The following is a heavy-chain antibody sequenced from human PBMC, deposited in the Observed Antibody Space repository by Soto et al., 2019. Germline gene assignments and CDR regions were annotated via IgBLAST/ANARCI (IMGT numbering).Heavy chain of an antibody. J-gene: IGHJ6*02. Sequence: PSEPLCLTCTVSGGSVSSGSYYWSWIRQPPGKGLEWIGYIYYSGSTNYNPSRKSRVTIAVDTSKNQFSLKLSSVTAADTAVYYCARGIEGWYQGRYYYGMDVWGQGTTVTVSS. CDR1: GGSVSSGSYY. V-gene: IGHV4-61*01. D-gene: IGHD6-19*01. CDR2: IYYSGST. CDR3: ARGIEGWYQGRYYYGMDV.